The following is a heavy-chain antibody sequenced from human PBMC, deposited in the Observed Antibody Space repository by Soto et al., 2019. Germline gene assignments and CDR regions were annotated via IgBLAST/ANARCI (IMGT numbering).Heavy chain of an antibody. CDR1: GFTFSSYG. CDR3: AKEGGLSVSYDISSSYYFDY. D-gene: IGHD1-26*01. CDR2: ISYDGSNT. Sequence: QVQLVESGGGVVQPGRSLRLSCVASGFTFSSYGMHWVRQAPGKGLEWVAIISYDGSNTYYADSVKGRFTISRDNSKNRLYLQMNSLRAEDTSVYYCAKEGGLSVSYDISSSYYFDYWGQGTLVTVSS. J-gene: IGHJ4*02. V-gene: IGHV3-30*18.